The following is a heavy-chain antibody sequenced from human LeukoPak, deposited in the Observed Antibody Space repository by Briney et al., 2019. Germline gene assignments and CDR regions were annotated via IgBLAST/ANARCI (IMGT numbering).Heavy chain of an antibody. V-gene: IGHV1-69*02. Sequence: SVKVSCKASGGTFSSYTISWVRQAPGQGLEWMGRIIPILGIANYAQKFQGRVTITADKSTSTAYMELSSLRSEDTAVYYCVRMGHSGSPFDYWGQGTLVTVSS. CDR1: GGTFSSYT. CDR2: IIPILGIA. CDR3: VRMGHSGSPFDY. J-gene: IGHJ4*02. D-gene: IGHD1-26*01.